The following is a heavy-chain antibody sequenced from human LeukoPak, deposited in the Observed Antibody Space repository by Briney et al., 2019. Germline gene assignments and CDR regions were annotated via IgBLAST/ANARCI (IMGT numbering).Heavy chain of an antibody. Sequence: GGSLRLSCAASGFMFSTYAMHWVRQAPGKGLEWVAVISYDGTDLDYTDSVKGRFTISRDNSNNTLNLQMSSPTVEDTAVYYCARDNYGFDSWGQGTLVTVSS. V-gene: IGHV3-30-3*01. CDR1: GFMFSTYA. J-gene: IGHJ4*02. CDR3: ARDNYGFDS. D-gene: IGHD3-10*01. CDR2: ISYDGTDL.